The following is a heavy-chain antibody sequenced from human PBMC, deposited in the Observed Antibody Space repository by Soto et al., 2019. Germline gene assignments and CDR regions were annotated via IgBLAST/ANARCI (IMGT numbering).Heavy chain of an antibody. CDR2: IYYSGST. CDR1: GGSISSGGYY. J-gene: IGHJ5*02. D-gene: IGHD3-22*01. CDR3: ARDAPRRATTMIQGWFDP. Sequence: QVQLQESGPGLVKPSQTLSLTCTVSGGSISSGGYYWSWIRQHPGKGLEWIGYIYYSGSTYYNPSLKRRVTISVDTSKNQFFLKLRSVTAADTAVYYCARDAPRRATTMIQGWFDPWGQGTLVTVSS. V-gene: IGHV4-31*03.